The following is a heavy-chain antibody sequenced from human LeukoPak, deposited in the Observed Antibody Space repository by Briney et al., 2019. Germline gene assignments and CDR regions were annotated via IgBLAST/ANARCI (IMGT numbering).Heavy chain of an antibody. D-gene: IGHD3-16*01. J-gene: IGHJ4*02. V-gene: IGHV4-59*01. CDR1: GGSISSYY. Sequence: SETLSLTCTVSGGSISSYYWSWIRQPPGKGLEWIGYIYYSGSTNYNPSLKSRVTISVDTSKNQFSLKLSSVTAADTAVYYCARGAPPQGGFDYWGQGTLVTVSS. CDR3: ARGAPPQGGFDY. CDR2: IYYSGST.